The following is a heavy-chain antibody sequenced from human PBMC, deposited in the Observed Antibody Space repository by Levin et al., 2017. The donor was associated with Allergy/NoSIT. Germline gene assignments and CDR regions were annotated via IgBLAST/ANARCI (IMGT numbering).Heavy chain of an antibody. V-gene: IGHV4-4*02. J-gene: IGHJ6*03. CDR1: GGSISSSNW. D-gene: IGHD3-3*01. CDR2: IYHSGST. CDR3: ARVSGYDFWSGYTPIYYYYYMDG. Sequence: KPSETLSLTCAVSGGSISSSNWWSWVRQPPGKGLEWIGEIYHSGSTNYNPSLKSRVTISVDKSKNQFSLKLSSVTAADTAVYYCARVSGYDFWSGYTPIYYYYYMDGWGKGTTVTVSS.